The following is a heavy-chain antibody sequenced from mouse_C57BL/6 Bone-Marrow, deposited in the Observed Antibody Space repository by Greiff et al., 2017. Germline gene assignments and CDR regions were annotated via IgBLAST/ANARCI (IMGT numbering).Heavy chain of an antibody. CDR2: IDPSDSYT. CDR3: ARGYDPFAY. Sequence: QVQLQQPGAELVMPGASVKLSCKASGYTFTSYWMPWVKQRPGQGLEWIGEIDPSDSYTNYNQKFKGKSTLTVDKSASTAYMQLSSLTSEDSAVYYCARGYDPFAYWGQGTLVTVSA. J-gene: IGHJ3*01. V-gene: IGHV1-69*01. D-gene: IGHD2-2*01. CDR1: GYTFTSYW.